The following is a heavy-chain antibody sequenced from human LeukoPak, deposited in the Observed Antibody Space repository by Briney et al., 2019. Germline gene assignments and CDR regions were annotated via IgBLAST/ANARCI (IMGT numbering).Heavy chain of an antibody. J-gene: IGHJ4*02. Sequence: GGSLRLSCAASGFTFSSYSMNWVRQAPGKGLEWVSSISSSSSYIYYADSVKGRFTISRDNAKNSLYLQMNSLRAEDTAVYYCARVFFDSYGLEADYWGQGTLVTVSS. CDR1: GFTFSSYS. V-gene: IGHV3-21*01. D-gene: IGHD5-18*01. CDR3: ARVFFDSYGLEADY. CDR2: ISSSSSYI.